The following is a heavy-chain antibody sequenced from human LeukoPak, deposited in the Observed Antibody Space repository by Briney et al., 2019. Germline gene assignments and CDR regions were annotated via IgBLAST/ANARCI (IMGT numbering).Heavy chain of an antibody. V-gene: IGHV3-7*01. J-gene: IGHJ5*02. D-gene: IGHD4-11*01. Sequence: WVPNIKQDGSETYYVDSVKGRFTISKDNAKNSVYLQMNSLRAEDTAVYYCARDSSNGFDPWGQGTLVTVSS. CDR2: IKQDGSET. CDR3: ARDSSNGFDP.